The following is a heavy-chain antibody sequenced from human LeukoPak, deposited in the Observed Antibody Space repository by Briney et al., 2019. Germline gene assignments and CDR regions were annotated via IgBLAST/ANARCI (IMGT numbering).Heavy chain of an antibody. CDR3: ARQSGYSSSWYSAFDI. Sequence: GGSLRLSCAASGFTFSIYWMSWVRQAPGKGLEWVANINQDGSQKYYVDSVKGRFTISRDNSKNTLYLQMNSLRAEDTAVYYCARQSGYSSSWYSAFDIWGQGTMVTVSS. CDR2: INQDGSQK. J-gene: IGHJ3*02. D-gene: IGHD6-13*01. V-gene: IGHV3-7*03. CDR1: GFTFSIYW.